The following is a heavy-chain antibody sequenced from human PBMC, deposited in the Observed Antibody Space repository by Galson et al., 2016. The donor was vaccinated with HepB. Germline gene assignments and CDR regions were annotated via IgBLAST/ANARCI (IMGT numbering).Heavy chain of an antibody. D-gene: IGHD3/OR15-3a*01. CDR1: GRSFSGYY. CDR3: ASGTFVEAVGLFYYFGLDL. Sequence: SETLSLTCAVYGRSFSGYYWSWIRQPPGKGLEWIGEINHSGSADYNPSLKSRVTMSIDASKNQFSLKLSSVTAADTAIYYCASGTFVEAVGLFYYFGLDLWGQGTTVTVSS. J-gene: IGHJ6*02. V-gene: IGHV4-34*01. CDR2: INHSGSA.